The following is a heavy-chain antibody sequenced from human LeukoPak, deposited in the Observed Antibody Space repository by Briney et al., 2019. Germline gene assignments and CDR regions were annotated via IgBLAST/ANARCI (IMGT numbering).Heavy chain of an antibody. CDR3: ARKRPNYFDY. CDR1: GFTFSNYW. Sequence: LSLTCAASGFTFSNYWMAWVRQAPGKGPEWVANINLDGSQKYYVDSVKGRFTISRDNAENSLYLQMNSLRAEDTALYYCARKRPNYFDYWGQGTLVTVSS. CDR2: INLDGSQK. V-gene: IGHV3-7*01. J-gene: IGHJ4*02.